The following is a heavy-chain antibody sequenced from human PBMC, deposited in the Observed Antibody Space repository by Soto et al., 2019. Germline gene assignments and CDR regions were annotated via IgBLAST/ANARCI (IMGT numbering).Heavy chain of an antibody. CDR1: GYSFTSYW. CDR3: ARLERDYYYSYYMDV. CDR2: IYPGDSDT. Sequence: GESLKISCKGSGYSFTSYWIGWVRQMPGKGLEWMGIIYPGDSDTRYSPSFQGQVTISADKSISTAYLQWSSLKASDTAMYYCARLERDYYYSYYMDVWGKGTTVTVSS. V-gene: IGHV5-51*01. J-gene: IGHJ6*03.